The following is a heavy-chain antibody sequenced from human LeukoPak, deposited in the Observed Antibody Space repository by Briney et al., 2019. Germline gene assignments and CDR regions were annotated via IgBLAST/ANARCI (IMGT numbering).Heavy chain of an antibody. D-gene: IGHD2-15*01. CDR1: GFTFSSYS. CDR3: VTLVVVPHLN. J-gene: IGHJ4*02. V-gene: IGHV3-21*01. CDR2: ISSSRSYT. Sequence: GGSLRLSCAASGFTFSSYSMNWVRQAPGKGLEWVSSISSSRSYTYYADSVKGRFTISRDNAKNSLYLQMKSLRAEDTAVYYCVTLVVVPHLNWGQGTLVTVSS.